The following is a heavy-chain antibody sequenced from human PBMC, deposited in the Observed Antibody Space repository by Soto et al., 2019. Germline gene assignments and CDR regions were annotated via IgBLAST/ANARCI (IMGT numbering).Heavy chain of an antibody. CDR2: INYNSRAT. CDR3: VKQRGPGKTYYYNMDV. V-gene: IGHV3-23*01. D-gene: IGHD3-10*01. Sequence: EVQLLESGGGLVQPGGSLRLSCETSGFSFNSYAMTWVRQAPGMGLEWVAVINYNSRATFHAQSVKGRFTISRDNSRNTVFLQIDSLRAEDTAVYYCVKQRGPGKTYYYNMDVWGVGTTVIVSS. J-gene: IGHJ6*04. CDR1: GFSFNSYA.